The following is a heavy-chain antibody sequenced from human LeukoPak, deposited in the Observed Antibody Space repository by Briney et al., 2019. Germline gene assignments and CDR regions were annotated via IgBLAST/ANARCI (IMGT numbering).Heavy chain of an antibody. CDR3: ARALSGDREATILAYYYGMDV. V-gene: IGHV1-8*02. Sequence: ASVKVSCKASGYTFTSYDINWVRQATGQWLEWMGWMNPNSGNTGYAQKFQGRVTMTRDTSTSTVYMELSSLRSEDTAVYYCARALSGDREATILAYYYGMDVWGQGTTVTVSS. CDR2: MNPNSGNT. D-gene: IGHD5-12*01. J-gene: IGHJ6*02. CDR1: GYTFTSYD.